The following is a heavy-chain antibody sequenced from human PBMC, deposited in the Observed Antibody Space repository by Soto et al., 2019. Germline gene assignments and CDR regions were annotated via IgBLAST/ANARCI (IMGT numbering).Heavy chain of an antibody. Sequence: PSETLSLTCTVSGDAIYIGGYYWGWIRQPPGKGLEWIGYVYYSGTTYSHPSLNSRVSISVDTSENQFSLRLTSVTAADTAVYYCVTVNLVGAAYYFDYWGPGTLVTVSS. CDR3: VTVNLVGAAYYFDY. D-gene: IGHD1-26*01. CDR1: GDAIYIGGYY. V-gene: IGHV4-30-4*01. J-gene: IGHJ4*02. CDR2: VYYSGTT.